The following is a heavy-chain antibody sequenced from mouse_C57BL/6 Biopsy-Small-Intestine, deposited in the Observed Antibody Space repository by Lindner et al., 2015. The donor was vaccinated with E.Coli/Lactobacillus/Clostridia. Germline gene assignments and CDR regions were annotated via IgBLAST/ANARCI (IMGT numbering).Heavy chain of an antibody. J-gene: IGHJ4*01. CDR3: ARNRTYAMDY. CDR1: GYAFTNYL. Sequence: VQLQESGAELVRPGTSVKVSCKASGYAFTNYLIEWVKQRPGQGLEWIGVINPGSGGTNYNGKLKGKATLTADKSSSTAYMQLSSLTSEDSAVYFCARNRTYAMDYWGQGTSVTVSS. V-gene: IGHV1-54*01. CDR2: INPGSGGT.